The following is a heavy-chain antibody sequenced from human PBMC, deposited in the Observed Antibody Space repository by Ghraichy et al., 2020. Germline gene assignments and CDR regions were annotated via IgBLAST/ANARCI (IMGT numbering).Heavy chain of an antibody. J-gene: IGHJ3*02. Sequence: LSLTCAASGFTFSSYSMNWVRQAPGKGLEWVSYISSSSSTIYYADSVKGRFTISRDNAKNSLYLQMNSLRDEDTAVYYCARDGYYDSSGYYYRFDAFDIWGQGTMVTVSS. D-gene: IGHD3-22*01. V-gene: IGHV3-48*02. CDR3: ARDGYYDSSGYYYRFDAFDI. CDR2: ISSSSSTI. CDR1: GFTFSSYS.